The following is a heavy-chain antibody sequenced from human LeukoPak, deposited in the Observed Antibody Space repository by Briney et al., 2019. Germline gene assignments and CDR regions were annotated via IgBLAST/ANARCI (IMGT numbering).Heavy chain of an antibody. CDR2: ISGSGGST. V-gene: IGHV3-23*01. J-gene: IGHJ3*02. Sequence: PGVSLRLSCAASIFIFNSYSMICLRQAPGKGLEWVSAISGSGGSTYYADSVKGRFTISRDNSKNTLYLQMNSLRAEDTAVYYCAKDPGWELPFDIWGQGTMVTVSS. CDR1: IFIFNSYS. CDR3: AKDPGWELPFDI. D-gene: IGHD1-26*01.